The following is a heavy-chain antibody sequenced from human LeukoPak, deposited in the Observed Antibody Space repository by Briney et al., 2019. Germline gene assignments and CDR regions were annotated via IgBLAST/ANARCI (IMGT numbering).Heavy chain of an antibody. V-gene: IGHV3-30-3*01. Sequence: PGGSLRLSCAASGFTFSSSAMTWVRQAPGKGLEWVAVISYDGSNKYYADSVKGRFTISRDNSKSTLYLQMNSLRAEDTAVYYCARGGFYYGMDVWGQGTTVTVSS. CDR2: ISYDGSNK. CDR3: ARGGFYYGMDV. CDR1: GFTFSSSA. J-gene: IGHJ6*02.